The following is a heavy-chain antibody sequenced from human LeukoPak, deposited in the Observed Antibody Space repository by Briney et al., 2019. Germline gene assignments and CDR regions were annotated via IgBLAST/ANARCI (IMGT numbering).Heavy chain of an antibody. J-gene: IGHJ4*02. CDR2: MNIDGSEK. Sequence: GFLRLSCAASGFTFSNYWMGWVRQAPGKRLEWVANMNIDGSEKYYADSVKGRFSISRDNARNSVYLQMASLRVEDTAVYYCARDPVEWELLLDYWGQGTLVTVSS. D-gene: IGHD1-26*01. CDR1: GFTFSNYW. V-gene: IGHV3-7*01. CDR3: ARDPVEWELLLDY.